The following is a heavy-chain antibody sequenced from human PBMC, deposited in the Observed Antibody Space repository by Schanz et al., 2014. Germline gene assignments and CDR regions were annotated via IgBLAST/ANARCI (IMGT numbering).Heavy chain of an antibody. CDR2: IGGDASRT. J-gene: IGHJ5*02. CDR1: GFTFITFA. CDR3: ARAPPLVRGIAGWFGP. V-gene: IGHV3-23*04. Sequence: EVHLVESGGGLVQPGGSLRLSCAASGFTFITFAMSWVRQAPGKGPEWVSAIGGDASRTYYADSVKGRFTISRDNSKSTRYPQMNSLRADDPAVYYCARAPPLVRGIAGWFGPWGQGSLVTVSS. D-gene: IGHD3-10*01.